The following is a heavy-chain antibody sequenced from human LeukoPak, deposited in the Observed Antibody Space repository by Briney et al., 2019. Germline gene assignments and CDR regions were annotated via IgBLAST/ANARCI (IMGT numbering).Heavy chain of an antibody. V-gene: IGHV4-38-2*02. Sequence: SETLSLTCTVSGYSISSGYYWGWIRQPPGKGLEWIGSIYHSGSTYHNPSLKSRVTISVDTSKNQFSLKLSSVTAADTAVYYCARDTMVRGVNYWGQGTLVTVSS. D-gene: IGHD3-10*01. CDR1: GYSISSGYY. CDR2: IYHSGST. J-gene: IGHJ4*02. CDR3: ARDTMVRGVNY.